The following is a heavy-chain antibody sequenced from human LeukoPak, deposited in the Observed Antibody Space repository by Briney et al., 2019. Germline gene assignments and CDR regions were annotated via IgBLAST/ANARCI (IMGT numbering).Heavy chain of an antibody. J-gene: IGHJ5*02. V-gene: IGHV3-30*03. CDR3: ARAIKITMTQNWFDP. Sequence: GGSLRLSCAASGFTFSSYGMHWVRQAPGKGLEWVAVISYDGSNKYYADSVKGRFTISRDNSKNTLYLQMNSLRSEDTAVYYCARAIKITMTQNWFDPWGQGTLVTVSS. CDR1: GFTFSSYG. D-gene: IGHD3-22*01. CDR2: ISYDGSNK.